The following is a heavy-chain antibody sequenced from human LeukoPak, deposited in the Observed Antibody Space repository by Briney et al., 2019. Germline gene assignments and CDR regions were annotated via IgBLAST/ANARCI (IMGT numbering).Heavy chain of an antibody. V-gene: IGHV3-43*02. Sequence: GGSLRLSCAASGFTFDDYAMHWVRQAPGKGLEWVSLISGDGGSTYYADSVKGRFTISRDNSKNSLYLQMNSLRAEDTALYYCARAAGYYYDSSGYYQDAFDIWGQGTMVTVSS. D-gene: IGHD3-22*01. CDR2: ISGDGGST. CDR1: GFTFDDYA. CDR3: ARAAGYYYDSSGYYQDAFDI. J-gene: IGHJ3*02.